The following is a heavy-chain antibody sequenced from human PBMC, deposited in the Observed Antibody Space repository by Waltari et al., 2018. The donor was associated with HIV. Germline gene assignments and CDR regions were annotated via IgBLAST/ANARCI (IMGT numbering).Heavy chain of an antibody. V-gene: IGHV1-2*06. D-gene: IGHD2-2*02. Sequence: QVQLVQSGAEVKKPGASVKVSCKASGYTFTGYYMHWVRQAPGQGLDWMGRINPNSVGTNHAQKCQVRATMTRDTSISTAYMELSRLRSDDTAVYYCARGDYCSSTSCYINGMDVWGQGTTVTVSS. J-gene: IGHJ6*02. CDR2: INPNSVGT. CDR3: ARGDYCSSTSCYINGMDV. CDR1: GYTFTGYY.